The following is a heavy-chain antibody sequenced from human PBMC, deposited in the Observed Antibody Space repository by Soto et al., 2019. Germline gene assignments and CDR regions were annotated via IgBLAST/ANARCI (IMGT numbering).Heavy chain of an antibody. CDR3: GRPVLRFWVGAYDMGV. Sequence: GGSLRLSCAASGFTFSSYGMHWVRQAPGKGLEWVAVIWYDGSNKYYADSVKGRFTISRDNSKNTLYLQMNSLRAEDTAVYYCGRPVLRFWVGAYDMGVWGEGTTVTVSS. CDR2: IWYDGSNK. D-gene: IGHD3-3*01. CDR1: GFTFSSYG. J-gene: IGHJ6*04. V-gene: IGHV3-33*01.